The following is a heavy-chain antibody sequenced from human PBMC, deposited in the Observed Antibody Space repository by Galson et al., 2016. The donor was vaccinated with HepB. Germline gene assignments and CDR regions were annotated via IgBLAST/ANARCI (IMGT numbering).Heavy chain of an antibody. D-gene: IGHD3-10*01. J-gene: IGHJ6*02. CDR2: INWSGDST. Sequence: SLRLSCAASGFTFSSYGMTWVRQAPGKGLEWVSGINWSGDSTAYADSVKGRFTISRDDAKNSLYLQMSSLRAEDTALYQCARGLVGSGMDVWGQGTTVTVSS. CDR1: GFTFSSYG. V-gene: IGHV3-20*01. CDR3: ARGLVGSGMDV.